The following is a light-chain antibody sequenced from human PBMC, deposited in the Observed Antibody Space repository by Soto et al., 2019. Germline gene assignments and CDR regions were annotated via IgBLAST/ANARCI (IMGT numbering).Light chain of an antibody. CDR1: QTISSSF. J-gene: IGKJ3*01. V-gene: IGKV3-20*01. Sequence: EIVLTQSPGTLSLSPGERATLSCRASQTISSSFLAWYQQKPGQAPRLLIYRASRRAPGIPDRFSGSGSWTDFTLTISRLEPEDFVVYYCHQFGSSPPDTFGPGTKVEIK. CDR3: HQFGSSPPDT. CDR2: RAS.